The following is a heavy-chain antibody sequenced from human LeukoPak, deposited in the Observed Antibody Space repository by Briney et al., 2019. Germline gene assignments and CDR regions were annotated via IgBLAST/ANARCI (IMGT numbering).Heavy chain of an antibody. D-gene: IGHD3-9*01. J-gene: IGHJ4*02. CDR2: IYYSGST. V-gene: IGHV4-61*01. CDR1: GGSVSSGSYY. CDR3: ARGEGYDILTGYYSDSSGYFAY. Sequence: PSETLSLTCTVSGGSVSSGSYYWSWTRQPPGKGLEWIGYIYYSGSTNYNPSLKSRVTISVDTSKNQFSLKLSSVTAADTAVYYCARGEGYDILTGYYSDSSGYFAYWGQGTLVTVSS.